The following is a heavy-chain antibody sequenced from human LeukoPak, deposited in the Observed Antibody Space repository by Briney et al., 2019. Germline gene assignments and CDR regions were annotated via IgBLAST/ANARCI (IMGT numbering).Heavy chain of an antibody. V-gene: IGHV4-59*02. CDR1: GGSVSSHT. CDR2: MYYSGST. D-gene: IGHD1-26*01. Sequence: PSETLSLACTLSGGSVSSHTWSWIRQPPGKGLEWTGYMYYSGSTNYNPSLKSRVTISVDTSKNQFSLKLNSVTAADTAVYYCARAQGTIEGAPFAFDIWGQGTMVTVSS. J-gene: IGHJ3*02. CDR3: ARAQGTIEGAPFAFDI.